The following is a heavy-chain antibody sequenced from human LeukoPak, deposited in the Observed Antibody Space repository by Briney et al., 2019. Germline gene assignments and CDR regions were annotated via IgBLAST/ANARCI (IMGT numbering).Heavy chain of an antibody. CDR1: GGSISSYY. D-gene: IGHD1-14*01. Sequence: SETLSLTCTVSGGSISSYYGSWIRQPPGKGLEWIGRMYLSGETNYNPSLRGRVTLSLDTSKNHFSLRLTSATAADTAVYYCASGIQWTGNNFWGQGTLVTVSS. J-gene: IGHJ4*02. CDR2: MYLSGET. V-gene: IGHV4-4*07. CDR3: ASGIQWTGNNF.